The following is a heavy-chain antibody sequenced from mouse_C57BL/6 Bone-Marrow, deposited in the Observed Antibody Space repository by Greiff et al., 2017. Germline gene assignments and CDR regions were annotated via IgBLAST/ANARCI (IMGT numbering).Heavy chain of an antibody. CDR1: GFTFSSYA. V-gene: IGHV5-4*01. Sequence: EVKLMESGGGLVKPGGSLKLSCAASGFTFSSYAMSWVRQTPGKRLEWVATISDGGSYTYYPDNVKGRFTISRDNAKNNLYLQRSHLKSEDTAMYYCARDYGSSYDAMDCWGQGTSVTVSS. J-gene: IGHJ4*01. CDR2: ISDGGSYT. D-gene: IGHD1-1*01. CDR3: ARDYGSSYDAMDC.